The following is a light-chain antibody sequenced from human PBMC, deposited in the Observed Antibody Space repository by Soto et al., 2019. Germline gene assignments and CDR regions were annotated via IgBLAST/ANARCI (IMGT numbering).Light chain of an antibody. CDR3: QQLRSYPST. Sequence: IQLTHSPSSLSASLVYRVTVTFRASQDIRNYLAWYQQKPGKAPKLLICDASTLYSGVPSRFSGSGSGTDFTLTISGLQPEDFAAYYCQQLRSYPSTFGGGTKVDIK. V-gene: IGKV1-9*01. CDR2: DAS. J-gene: IGKJ4*01. CDR1: QDIRNY.